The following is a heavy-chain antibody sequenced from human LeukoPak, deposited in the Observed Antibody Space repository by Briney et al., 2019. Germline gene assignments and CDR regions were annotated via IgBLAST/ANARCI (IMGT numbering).Heavy chain of an antibody. J-gene: IGHJ5*02. CDR2: IIPIFGTA. D-gene: IGHD4-11*01. V-gene: IGHV1-69*13. CDR1: GGTFSSYA. Sequence: GASVKVSCKASGGTFSSYAISWVRQAPGQGLEWMGGIIPIFGTANYAQKFQGRVTITADESTSTAYMELSSVTAADTAVYYCARDLAQDYSNRYFDPWGQGTLVTVSS. CDR3: ARDLAQDYSNRYFDP.